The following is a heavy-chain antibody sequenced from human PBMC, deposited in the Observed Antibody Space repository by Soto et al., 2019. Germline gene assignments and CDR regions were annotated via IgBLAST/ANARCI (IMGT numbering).Heavy chain of an antibody. CDR3: ARSQSGLTIFGVVIPLETDY. J-gene: IGHJ4*02. CDR1: GGSISSSTYY. D-gene: IGHD3-3*01. V-gene: IGHV4-39*01. CDR2: IYYSGST. Sequence: SETLSLTCTVSGGSISSSTYYWGWIRQPPGKGLEWIGSIYYSGSTYYNPSLKSRVTISVDTSKNQFSLKLSSVTAADTAVYYCARSQSGLTIFGVVIPLETDYWGQGTLVTVSS.